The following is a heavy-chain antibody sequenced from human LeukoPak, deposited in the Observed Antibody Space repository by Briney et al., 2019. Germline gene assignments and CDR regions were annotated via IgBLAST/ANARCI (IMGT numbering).Heavy chain of an antibody. Sequence: GGSLRLSCAASGFIFSNYGMRWVRQAPGEGLEWVSIISDSGGSTNYADSVKGRFTISRDNSKNTLYLQVNSLRVEDTAIYFCARGGGASVSSLKYWGQGTLVTVSS. CDR1: GFIFSNYG. V-gene: IGHV3-23*01. CDR3: ARGGGASVSSLKY. D-gene: IGHD6-6*01. J-gene: IGHJ4*02. CDR2: ISDSGGST.